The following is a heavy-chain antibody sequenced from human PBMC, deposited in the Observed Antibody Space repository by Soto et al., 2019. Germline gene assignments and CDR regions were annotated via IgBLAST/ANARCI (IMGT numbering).Heavy chain of an antibody. CDR2: IKTDGSFS. CDR1: GFTFSSYY. V-gene: IGHV3-74*01. J-gene: IGHJ4*02. D-gene: IGHD4-17*01. Sequence: EVQLVESGGGLVQPGGSLRLSCAASGFTFSSYYMHWVRQAPGKGLVWISRIKTDGSFSSYVDSVKGRFTISRDNAKNTLFLQRNSLRDDDTAVYYCARGYYGDPPALDYWGQGTLVSVSS. CDR3: ARGYYGDPPALDY.